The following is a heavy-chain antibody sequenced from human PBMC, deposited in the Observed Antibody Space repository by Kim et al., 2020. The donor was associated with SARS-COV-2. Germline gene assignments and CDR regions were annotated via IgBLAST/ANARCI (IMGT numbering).Heavy chain of an antibody. D-gene: IGHD2-15*01. J-gene: IGHJ4*02. V-gene: IGHV3-74*01. CDR3: ARRYCSGGSCSLDS. Sequence: DSVQGRFTISRDNAMNTLYLQMNSLRAEDTAVYYCARRYCSGGSCSLDSWGQGTLVTVSS.